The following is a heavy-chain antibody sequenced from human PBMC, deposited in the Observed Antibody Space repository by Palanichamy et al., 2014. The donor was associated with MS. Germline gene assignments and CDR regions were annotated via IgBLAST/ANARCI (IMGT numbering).Heavy chain of an antibody. D-gene: IGHD3-10*01. CDR2: ISFHGKSK. J-gene: IGHJ3*01. Sequence: QGLLVESGGGVVQPGTSLRLSCAASGFTFTSYAIHWVRQAPGKGLEWVALISFHGKSKYFGDSVKGRFTISRDNARHMVYLQMNSLTPEDTAVYYCAKGQRPGSFFGADAFDSWGQGTMVLVSS. CDR1: GFTFTSYA. V-gene: IGHV3-30*18. CDR3: AKGQRPGSFFGADAFDS.